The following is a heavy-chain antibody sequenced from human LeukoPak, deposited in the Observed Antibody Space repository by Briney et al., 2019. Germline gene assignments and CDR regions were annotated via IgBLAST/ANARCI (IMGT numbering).Heavy chain of an antibody. CDR1: GGSISSYY. CDR2: IYYSGST. D-gene: IGHD3-10*01. CDR3: ARRGAYYGSGSYYPFDC. J-gene: IGHJ4*02. Sequence: SETLSLTCTVSGGSISSYYWSWIRQPPGKGLEWIGYIYYSGSTNYNPSLKSRVTISVDTSKNQFSLKLSSVTAADTAVYYCARRGAYYGSGSYYPFDCWGQGTLVTVSS. V-gene: IGHV4-59*01.